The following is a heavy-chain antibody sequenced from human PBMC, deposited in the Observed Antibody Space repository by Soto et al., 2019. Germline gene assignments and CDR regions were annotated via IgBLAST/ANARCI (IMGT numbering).Heavy chain of an antibody. CDR2: IYYSGST. D-gene: IGHD5-12*01. CDR3: ARFWASSWLQIPYYFDY. J-gene: IGHJ4*02. Sequence: QLQLQESGPGLVKPSETLSLTCTVSGGSISSSSYYWGWIRQPPGKGLEWIGSIYYSGSTYYNPPLKSRVTISVDTSKNQFSLKLSSVTAADTAVYYCARFWASSWLQIPYYFDYWGQGTLVTVSS. CDR1: GGSISSSSYY. V-gene: IGHV4-39*01.